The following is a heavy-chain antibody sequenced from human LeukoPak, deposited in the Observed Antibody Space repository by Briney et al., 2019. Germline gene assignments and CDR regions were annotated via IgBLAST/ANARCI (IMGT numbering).Heavy chain of an antibody. CDR2: ISGSGGST. D-gene: IGHD3-22*01. J-gene: IGHJ4*02. V-gene: IGHV3-23*01. Sequence: GRSLRLSCAASGFTVSSNYMSWVRQAPGKGLEWVSAISGSGGSTYYADSVKGRFTISRDNSKNTLYLQMNSLRAEDTAVYYCAKPYYYDSSGYSTAFDYWGQGTLVTVSS. CDR3: AKPYYYDSSGYSTAFDY. CDR1: GFTVSSNY.